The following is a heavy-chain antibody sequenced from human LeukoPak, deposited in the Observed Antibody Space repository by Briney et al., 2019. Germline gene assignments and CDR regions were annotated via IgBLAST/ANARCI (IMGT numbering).Heavy chain of an antibody. CDR3: ARVRCTNGVCGGYYYGMDV. D-gene: IGHD2-8*01. J-gene: IGHJ6*02. Sequence: GGSLRLSCAASGFTFSSYGMHWVRQAPGKGLEWVAVIWYDGSNKYYADSVKGRFTISRDNSKNTLYLQMNSLRAEDTAVYYCARVRCTNGVCGGYYYGMDVWGQGTTVTVSS. CDR1: GFTFSSYG. CDR2: IWYDGSNK. V-gene: IGHV3-33*01.